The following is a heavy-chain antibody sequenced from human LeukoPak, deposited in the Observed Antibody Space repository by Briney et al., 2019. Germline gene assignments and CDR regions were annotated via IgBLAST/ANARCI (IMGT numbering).Heavy chain of an antibody. V-gene: IGHV3-13*01. CDR3: ASSPAYSSSWYAIDN. Sequence: GGSLRLSCAASGFTFSHYDMHWVRQAAGKGLEWGSGIGTAGDTYYPGSVKGRFTISRENAKNSLYLHMNSLSAGDTAVYYCASSPAYSSSWYAIDNWGQGTLVTVSS. CDR1: GFTFSHYD. CDR2: IGTAGDT. J-gene: IGHJ4*02. D-gene: IGHD6-13*01.